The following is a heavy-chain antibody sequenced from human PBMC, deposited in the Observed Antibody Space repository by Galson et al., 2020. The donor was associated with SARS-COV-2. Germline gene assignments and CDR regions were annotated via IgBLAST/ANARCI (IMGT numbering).Heavy chain of an antibody. Sequence: GGSLRLSRAASGFAFSTYALSWVRQAPGRGLEWVSAISARGDATYYADSVKGRFTISRDNSKNTLYLQMNSLRAEDTAVYYCAKDYDILTGPIWGQGTLVTVSS. CDR2: ISARGDAT. D-gene: IGHD3-9*01. J-gene: IGHJ4*02. V-gene: IGHV3-23*01. CDR1: GFAFSTYA. CDR3: AKDYDILTGPI.